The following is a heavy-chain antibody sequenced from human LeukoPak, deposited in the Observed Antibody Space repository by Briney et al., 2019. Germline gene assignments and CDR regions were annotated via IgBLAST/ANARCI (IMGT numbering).Heavy chain of an antibody. V-gene: IGHV4-30-2*01. CDR3: ARASSGWSNGEIDY. D-gene: IGHD6-19*01. CDR2: IYHSGST. CDR1: GGSISSGGYS. Sequence: SETLSLTCAVSGGSISSGGYSWSWIRQPPGKGLEWIGYIYHSGSTYYNPSLKSRVTISVDRSKNQFSLKLSSVTAADTAVYFCARASSGWSNGEIDYWGQGTLVTVSS. J-gene: IGHJ4*02.